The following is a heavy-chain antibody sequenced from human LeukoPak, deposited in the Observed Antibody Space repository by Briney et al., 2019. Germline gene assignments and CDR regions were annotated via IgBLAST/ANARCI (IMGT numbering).Heavy chain of an antibody. V-gene: IGHV4-4*07. CDR2: IYTSGST. Sequence: SETLSLTCTVSGGSISSYYWSWIRQPAGKGLEWIGRIYTSGSTNYNPSLKSRVTISVDTSKNQFSLKLSPVTAADTAVYYCASEIRIAAAGLYWYFDLWGRGTLVTVSS. CDR3: ASEIRIAAAGLYWYFDL. CDR1: GGSISSYY. D-gene: IGHD6-13*01. J-gene: IGHJ2*01.